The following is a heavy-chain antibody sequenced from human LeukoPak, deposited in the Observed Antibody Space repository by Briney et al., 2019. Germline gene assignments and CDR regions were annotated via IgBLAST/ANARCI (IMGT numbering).Heavy chain of an antibody. CDR3: AKDPGSDDEEKYFDC. Sequence: PGGSLRVSCAASGFIFNDYAMHWVRQAPGKGLEWVAFIRSDGTNEYYADSVKGRFSISRDNSRNTLYLQMNSLRPEDTAVYYCAKDPGSDDEEKYFDCCGQGTLVIVSS. CDR1: GFIFNDYA. V-gene: IGHV3-30*02. J-gene: IGHJ4*02. D-gene: IGHD3-10*01. CDR2: IRSDGTNE.